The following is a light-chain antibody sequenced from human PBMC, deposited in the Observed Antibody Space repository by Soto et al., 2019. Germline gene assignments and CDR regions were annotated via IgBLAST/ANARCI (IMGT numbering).Light chain of an antibody. CDR3: SSYKSSNTYV. CDR1: SSDVGGYNY. J-gene: IGLJ1*01. CDR2: EVS. Sequence: QSVLTQPASVSGSPGQSITISCTGTSSDVGGYNYVSWSQQHPGKAPQLMIYEVSNRPSGVSNRFSGSKSGNTASLTISGLQAEDEADYYCSSYKSSNTYVFGTGTKVTVL. V-gene: IGLV2-14*01.